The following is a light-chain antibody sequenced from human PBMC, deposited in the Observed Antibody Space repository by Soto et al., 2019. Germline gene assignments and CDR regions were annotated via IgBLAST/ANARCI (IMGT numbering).Light chain of an antibody. CDR2: EVS. J-gene: IGLJ3*02. CDR3: RSYTSSSTWV. V-gene: IGLV2-14*01. Sequence: QSALTQPASVSGSPGQSITISCTGTSSDVGGYNYVSWYQQPPGKAPKLMIYEVSNRPSGVSNRFSGSKSGNTASLTISGLQADDEADYYCRSYTSSSTWVFGGGTQLTV. CDR1: SSDVGGYNY.